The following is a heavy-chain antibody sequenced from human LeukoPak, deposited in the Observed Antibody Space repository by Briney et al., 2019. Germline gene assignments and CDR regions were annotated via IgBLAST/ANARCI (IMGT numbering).Heavy chain of an antibody. CDR2: IFPGDSDT. D-gene: IGHD6-13*01. CDR3: ARPVYSTNWYNWYFDL. CDR1: GYSFTSHW. Sequence: AGESLKISCKGSGYSFTSHWIAWVRQMPGKGLEWMGIIFPGDSDTRYSPSFQGQVTISADTSINTAYLQWGSLKASDTAMYYCARPVYSTNWYNWYFDLWGRGTLLTVSS. V-gene: IGHV5-51*01. J-gene: IGHJ2*01.